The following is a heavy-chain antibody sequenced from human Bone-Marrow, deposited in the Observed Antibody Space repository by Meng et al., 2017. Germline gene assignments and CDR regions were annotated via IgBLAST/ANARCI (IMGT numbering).Heavy chain of an antibody. CDR1: GYTFTSYG. Sequence: ASVKVSCKASGYTFTSYGISWVRQAPGQGLEWMGWISAYNGNTNYAQKLQGRVTMTTDTSTSTAYMELRSLRSDDTAVYYCARDHDLWLQRGWGAFDIWGQGTMVTVSS. CDR2: ISAYNGNT. CDR3: ARDHDLWLQRGWGAFDI. D-gene: IGHD3/OR15-3a*01. J-gene: IGHJ3*02. V-gene: IGHV1-18*01.